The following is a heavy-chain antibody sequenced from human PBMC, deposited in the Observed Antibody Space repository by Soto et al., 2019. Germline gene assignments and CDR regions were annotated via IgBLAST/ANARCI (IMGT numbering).Heavy chain of an antibody. CDR1: GFTFSSYS. J-gene: IGHJ3*02. Sequence: PGGSLRLSCAASGFTFSSYSMNWVRQAPGKGLEWVSSISSSSSYIYYADSVKGRFTISRDNAKNSLYLQMNSLRAEDTAVYYCARDPRTVTLIDIWGQGTMVTVSS. V-gene: IGHV3-21*01. CDR3: ARDPRTVTLIDI. D-gene: IGHD4-17*01. CDR2: ISSSSSYI.